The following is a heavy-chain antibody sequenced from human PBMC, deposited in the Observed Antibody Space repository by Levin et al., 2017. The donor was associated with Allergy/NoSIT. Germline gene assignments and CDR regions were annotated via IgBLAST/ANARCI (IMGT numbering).Heavy chain of an antibody. CDR1: GFTFSSYG. Sequence: QHGESLKISCAASGFTFSSYGMHWVRQAPGKGLEWVAVISSDGRKKFYADSVKGRFTISRDNSKNTLDLQMNSLRAEDTAVYYCAKDVYGSGWYPLGNDAFEMGGQGTKVSVSS. CDR2: ISSDGRKK. D-gene: IGHD6-19*01. CDR3: AKDVYGSGWYPLGNDAFEM. V-gene: IGHV3-30*18. J-gene: IGHJ3*02.